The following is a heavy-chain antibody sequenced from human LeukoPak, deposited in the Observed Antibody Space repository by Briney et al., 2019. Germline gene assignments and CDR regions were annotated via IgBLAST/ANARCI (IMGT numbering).Heavy chain of an antibody. J-gene: IGHJ4*02. CDR3: ARERGADYGDSLLDY. Sequence: VKPSETLSLTCTVSGGSISGPYSYWGWIRQPPGKGLEWIGSLYNSGSTYSNPSVKSRATISVDTSKNQCSLKLRSVTAADTAVYYCARERGADYGDSLLDYWGQGTPVTVSS. CDR2: LYNSGST. CDR1: GGSISGPYSY. D-gene: IGHD4-17*01. V-gene: IGHV4-39*07.